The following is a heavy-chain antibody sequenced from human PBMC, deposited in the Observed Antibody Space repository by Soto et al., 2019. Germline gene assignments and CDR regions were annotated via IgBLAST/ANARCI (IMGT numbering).Heavy chain of an antibody. J-gene: IGHJ6*02. V-gene: IGHV4-39*01. CDR2: IYYSGST. CDR1: GGSISSSSYY. CDR3: ARRGYCTNGVCYYGMDV. Sequence: PSETLSLTCTVSGGSISSSSYYWGWIRQPPGKGLEWIGSIYYSGSTYYNPSLKSRVTISVDTSKNQFSLKLSSVTAADTAVYYCARRGYCTNGVCYYGMDVWGQGTTVT. D-gene: IGHD2-8*01.